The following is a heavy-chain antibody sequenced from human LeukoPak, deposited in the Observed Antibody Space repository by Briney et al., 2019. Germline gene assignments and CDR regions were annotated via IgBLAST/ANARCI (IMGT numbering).Heavy chain of an antibody. J-gene: IGHJ4*02. CDR3: ARASGSGSYYAN. CDR2: ISSSTIYT. Sequence: PGGSLRLSCAASGFTFSDYYMNWIRQAPGKGLECVSCISSSTIYTNYADPVKRRFTIPRDNAKHSLYLKMDSLRAEDTAVYYCARASGSGSYYANWGQGTLVTVSS. D-gene: IGHD3-10*01. CDR1: GFTFSDYY. V-gene: IGHV3-11*05.